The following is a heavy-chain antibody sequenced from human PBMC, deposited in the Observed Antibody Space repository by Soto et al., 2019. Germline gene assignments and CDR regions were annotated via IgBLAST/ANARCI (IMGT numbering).Heavy chain of an antibody. CDR3: ASAYCSSTSGLYYFHF. Sequence: QVQLVQSGAEVKKPGSSVKVSCKASGGTFSSYAISWVRQAPGQGLEWMGGIIPIFGTANYEQKFQGRVTISEDESTSTAYMELSRLRSEDTAVYYCASAYCSSTSGLYYFHFWGQGTLVTVSS. CDR2: IIPIFGTA. D-gene: IGHD2-2*01. V-gene: IGHV1-69*01. J-gene: IGHJ4*02. CDR1: GGTFSSYA.